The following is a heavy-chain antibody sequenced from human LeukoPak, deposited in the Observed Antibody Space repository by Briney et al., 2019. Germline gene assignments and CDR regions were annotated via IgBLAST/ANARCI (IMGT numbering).Heavy chain of an antibody. CDR3: ARRDSSGFKGAFDI. V-gene: IGHV4-61*02. CDR1: GGSISSGSYY. Sequence: SQTLSLTCTVSGGSISSGSYYWSWIRQPAGKGLEWIGRIYTSGSTNYNPSLKSRVTISVDTSKNQFSLKLSSVTAADTAVYYCARRDSSGFKGAFDIWGQGTMVTVSS. J-gene: IGHJ3*02. D-gene: IGHD6-19*01. CDR2: IYTSGST.